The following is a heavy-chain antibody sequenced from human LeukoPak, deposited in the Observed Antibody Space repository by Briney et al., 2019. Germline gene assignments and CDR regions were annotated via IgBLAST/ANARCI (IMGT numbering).Heavy chain of an antibody. D-gene: IGHD5-24*01. CDR2: ISGSGDGT. V-gene: IGHV3-23*01. Sequence: GGSLRLSCVVSGFTFSSYAMTWVRQAPGKGLEWVSAISGSGDGTCYADSVKGRFTISRDNSKNTLFVQMDSLRAEDTAIYYCAKVDGYHPFGAFDIWGRGTMVTVSS. J-gene: IGHJ3*02. CDR3: AKVDGYHPFGAFDI. CDR1: GFTFSSYA.